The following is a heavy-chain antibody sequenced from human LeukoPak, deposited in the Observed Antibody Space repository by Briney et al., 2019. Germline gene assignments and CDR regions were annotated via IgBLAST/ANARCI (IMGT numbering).Heavy chain of an antibody. J-gene: IGHJ4*02. CDR3: ARRRYSSGWYPYCYN. CDR1: GGSFSGYY. V-gene: IGHV4-34*01. Sequence: TSETLSLTCAVYGGSFSGYYWSWIRQPPGKGLEWVGEINHSGSNNYNPSLRSRVTISVYTSKNQFSRKLSSVTAGDTAVYYCARRRYSSGWYPYCYNSGQGNLVTVSS. D-gene: IGHD6-19*01. CDR2: INHSGSN.